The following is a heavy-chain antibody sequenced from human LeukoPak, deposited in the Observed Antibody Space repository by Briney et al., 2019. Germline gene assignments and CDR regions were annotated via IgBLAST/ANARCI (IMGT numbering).Heavy chain of an antibody. V-gene: IGHV1-18*01. Sequence: ASVKVSGKASGYTFSTYGISWVRQAPGQGLEWMGWISAYKGNTYYAQKLQGRATMTTDTSTSTAYMELRSLRSDDTAIYYCARDLYYYGSGSYYDVFDVWGQGRMVTVSS. CDR1: GYTFSTYG. J-gene: IGHJ3*01. D-gene: IGHD3-10*01. CDR3: ARDLYYYGSGSYYDVFDV. CDR2: ISAYKGNT.